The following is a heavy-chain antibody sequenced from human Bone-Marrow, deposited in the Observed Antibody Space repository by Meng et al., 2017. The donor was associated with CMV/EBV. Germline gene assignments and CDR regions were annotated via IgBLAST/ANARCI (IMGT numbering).Heavy chain of an antibody. Sequence: GESLKISCAASDFTFSSFAMSWVRQAPGKGLEWVSVIYSGGTSTYYADSVKGRFTISRDNSKNTLYLQMNSLRVEDTAIYYCAKDFGGSGTAIDYWGQGTLVTVSS. CDR2: IYSGGTST. J-gene: IGHJ4*02. CDR3: AKDFGGSGTAIDY. V-gene: IGHV3-23*03. CDR1: DFTFSSFA. D-gene: IGHD3-10*01.